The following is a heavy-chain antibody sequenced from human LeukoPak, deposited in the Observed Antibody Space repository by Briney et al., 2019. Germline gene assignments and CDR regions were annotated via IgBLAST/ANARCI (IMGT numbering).Heavy chain of an antibody. CDR3: AREIGYCSGGSCYPGYFQH. Sequence: PSETLSLTCTASGGSVSSYYWSWIRQPAGKGLEWIGRIYTSGSTNYNPSLKSRVTMSVDTSKNQFSLKLSSVTAADTAVYYCAREIGYCSGGSCYPGYFQHWGQGTLVTVSS. CDR1: GGSVSSYY. V-gene: IGHV4-4*07. J-gene: IGHJ1*01. CDR2: IYTSGST. D-gene: IGHD2-15*01.